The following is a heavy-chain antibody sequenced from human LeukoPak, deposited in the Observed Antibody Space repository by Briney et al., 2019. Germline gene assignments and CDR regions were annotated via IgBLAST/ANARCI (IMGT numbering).Heavy chain of an antibody. Sequence: SVTVSCKASGFTSTNFAVQWVRQARGQRLEWIGWIIVGSGATKCAQDFQERVTITRDLSTSTLYMELRSLTSEDTAVYYCAADLSNPRMGASYLDSWGQGTLVTVSS. CDR2: IIVGSGAT. J-gene: IGHJ4*02. CDR3: AADLSNPRMGASYLDS. V-gene: IGHV1-58*01. CDR1: GFTSTNFA. D-gene: IGHD3-16*01.